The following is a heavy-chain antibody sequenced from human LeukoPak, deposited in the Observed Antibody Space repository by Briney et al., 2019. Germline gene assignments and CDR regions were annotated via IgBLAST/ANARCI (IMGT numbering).Heavy chain of an antibody. V-gene: IGHV3-21*04. D-gene: IGHD3-16*01. Sequence: GGSLRLSCAASGFTFSSYSMNWVRQAPGKGLEWVSSISSSSSYIYYADSVKGRFTISRDNAKNSLYLQMNSLRAEDTAVYYCARALGSLYYYYYYYMDVWGKGTTVTVSS. CDR1: GFTFSSYS. CDR3: ARALGSLYYYYYYYMDV. CDR2: ISSSSSYI. J-gene: IGHJ6*03.